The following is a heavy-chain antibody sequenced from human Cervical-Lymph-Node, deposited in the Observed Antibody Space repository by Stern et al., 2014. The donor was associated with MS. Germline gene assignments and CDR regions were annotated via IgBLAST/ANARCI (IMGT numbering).Heavy chain of an antibody. Sequence: QVQLVQSGAEVKKPGSSVKVSCKSSGGTFSTHAISWVRQAPGQGLERLGRIIPILDTTDYAQRFQGRLTIDADESTDTAYMELRSLTPDDTAVYYCAREKSGCSGGSCFSSLDYWGQGTLVTVSS. V-gene: IGHV1-69*11. CDR3: AREKSGCSGGSCFSSLDY. J-gene: IGHJ4*02. CDR2: IIPILDTT. D-gene: IGHD2-15*01. CDR1: GGTFSTHA.